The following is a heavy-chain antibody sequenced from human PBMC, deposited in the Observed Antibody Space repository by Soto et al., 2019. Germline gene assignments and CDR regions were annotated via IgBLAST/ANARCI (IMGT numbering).Heavy chain of an antibody. D-gene: IGHD2-15*01. V-gene: IGHV3-23*01. Sequence: GGSLRLSCAASGFTFSSYAMSWVRQAPGKGLEWVSAISGSGGSTYYADSVKGRFTISRDNSKNTLYLQMNSLRAEDTAVYYCAKGHIVVVVAAAPLLIPPDYWGQGTLVTVSS. CDR2: ISGSGGST. CDR1: GFTFSSYA. J-gene: IGHJ4*02. CDR3: AKGHIVVVVAAAPLLIPPDY.